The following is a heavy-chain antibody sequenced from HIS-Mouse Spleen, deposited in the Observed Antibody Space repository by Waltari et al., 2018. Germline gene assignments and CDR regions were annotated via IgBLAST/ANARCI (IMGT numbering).Heavy chain of an antibody. CDR2: IYWDDDK. V-gene: IGHV2-5*02. J-gene: IGHJ4*02. CDR3: ARVIAARPGSLFDY. Sequence: QITLKESGPTLVKPTQTLTLTCTFSGFSLSTSGVGVGWIRQPPGKALEWLALIYWDDDKRYSPSLKSRLTITKDTSKNQVVLKMTNMDPVDTATYYCARVIAARPGSLFDYWGQGTLVTVSS. CDR1: GFSLSTSGVG. D-gene: IGHD6-6*01.